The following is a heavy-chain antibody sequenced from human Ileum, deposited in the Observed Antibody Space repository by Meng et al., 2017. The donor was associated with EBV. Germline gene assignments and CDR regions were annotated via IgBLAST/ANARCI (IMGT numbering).Heavy chain of an antibody. V-gene: IGHV4-4*02. D-gene: IGHD3-22*01. Sequence: QVHLQESGPGLLKPSGTLSLTCAVSGGSISSSSWWSWVRQAPGKGLEWIGEIHHTESTNYNPSLKSRVTISVDKSKNQFSLKLSSVTAADTAVYYCARESYSDSSGYYSLDYWGQGSLVTVSS. CDR3: ARESYSDSSGYYSLDY. CDR1: GGSISSSSW. CDR2: IHHTEST. J-gene: IGHJ4*02.